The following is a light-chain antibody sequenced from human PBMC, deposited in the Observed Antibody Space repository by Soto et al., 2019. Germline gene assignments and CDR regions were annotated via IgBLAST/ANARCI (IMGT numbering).Light chain of an antibody. V-gene: IGKV2-30*02. J-gene: IGKJ3*01. Sequence: DVVVTQSPLSLPVTLGQPASISCRSSQSLIHSDGNTYLHWFQQRPGQSPRRLIYHVSTRDSGVPDRFSGSGSGTDFTLEISRVEAEDAGVYYCMQGRHWPHTFGPGTTVDIK. CDR2: HVS. CDR3: MQGRHWPHT. CDR1: QSLIHSDGNTY.